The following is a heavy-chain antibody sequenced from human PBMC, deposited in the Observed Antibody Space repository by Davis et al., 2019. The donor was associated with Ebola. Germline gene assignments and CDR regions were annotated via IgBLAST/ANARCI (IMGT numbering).Heavy chain of an antibody. CDR2: IWYDGSNK. CDR1: GFTFSRYG. Sequence: GGSLRLSCAASGFTFSRYGMHWVRQAPGKGLEWVSNIWYDGSNKYYRDSVKGRFTISKDSSNDTLYLQMDNLRAEDTAVYYCVREYNNGWYLDYWGQGTLVIVSS. D-gene: IGHD6-19*01. CDR3: VREYNNGWYLDY. V-gene: IGHV3-30*12. J-gene: IGHJ4*02.